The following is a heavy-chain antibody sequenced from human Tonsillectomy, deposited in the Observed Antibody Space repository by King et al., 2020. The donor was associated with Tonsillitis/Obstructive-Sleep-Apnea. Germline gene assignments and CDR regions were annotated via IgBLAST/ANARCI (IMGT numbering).Heavy chain of an antibody. J-gene: IGHJ5*02. V-gene: IGHV4-39*01. CDR2: LYYSGST. CDR1: GGSISSSFYY. Sequence: QLQESGPGLVKPSETLSLTCTVSGGSISSSFYYWGWIRQPPGKGLEWIGSLYYSGSTYYNPSLKSRVTISIDTSKNQFSLKQSSVTAADTAVYYCARPGAAAAFDPWGQGTLVTVSS. D-gene: IGHD6-13*01. CDR3: ARPGAAAAFDP.